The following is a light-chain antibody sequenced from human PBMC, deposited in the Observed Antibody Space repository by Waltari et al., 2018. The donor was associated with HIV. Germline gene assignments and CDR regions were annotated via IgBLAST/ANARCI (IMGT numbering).Light chain of an antibody. CDR3: SSYAGTNDFYVI. V-gene: IGLV2-8*01. J-gene: IGLJ2*01. Sequence: QSALTQPPSASGSPGQSVTISCTGTNSDIGNSDYVAWYQQQPGKPPKLIISEVNKRPSGVPNRFSGSKSGNTASLTVSGLQAEDEAAYYCSSYAGTNDFYVIFGGGTKLTVL. CDR1: NSDIGNSDY. CDR2: EVN.